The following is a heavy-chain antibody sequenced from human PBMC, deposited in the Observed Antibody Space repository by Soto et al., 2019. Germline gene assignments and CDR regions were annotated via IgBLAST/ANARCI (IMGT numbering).Heavy chain of an antibody. Sequence: GGSLRLSCAASGFTFSSYAMSWVRQAPGKGLEWVSAISGSGGSTYYADSVKGRFTISRDNSKNTLYLQMNSLRAEDTAVYYCAKEHGPYDILTGYYDYWGQGTLVTVSS. V-gene: IGHV3-23*01. CDR1: GFTFSSYA. CDR3: AKEHGPYDILTGYYDY. J-gene: IGHJ4*02. D-gene: IGHD3-9*01. CDR2: ISGSGGST.